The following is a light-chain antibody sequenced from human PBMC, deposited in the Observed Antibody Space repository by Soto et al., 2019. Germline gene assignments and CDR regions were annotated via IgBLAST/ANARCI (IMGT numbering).Light chain of an antibody. CDR2: GAS. Sequence: EIVLTQSPGTLSLSPGERATLSCRASQSVSSNYLAWHQQKRGQAPRLLIYGASSRATGIPDRFSGSGSGTDFTLTISRLEPEDFAVYYCQQYGSSLWTVGQGTKVEIK. CDR3: QQYGSSLWT. V-gene: IGKV3-20*01. J-gene: IGKJ1*01. CDR1: QSVSSNY.